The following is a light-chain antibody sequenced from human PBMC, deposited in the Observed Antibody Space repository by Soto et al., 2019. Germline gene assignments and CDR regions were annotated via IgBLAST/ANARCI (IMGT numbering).Light chain of an antibody. CDR1: SSDVGSYNS. V-gene: IGLV2-18*02. Sequence: QSALTQPPSVSGSPGQSVTISCTGTSSDVGSYNSVSWYQQPPGTAPKLMIYEVSNRPSGVPDRFSGSKSGSTASLLISGLQAEDEADYYCSSLSLSDTFVFGGGTKLTVL. CDR2: EVS. CDR3: SSLSLSDTFV. J-gene: IGLJ3*02.